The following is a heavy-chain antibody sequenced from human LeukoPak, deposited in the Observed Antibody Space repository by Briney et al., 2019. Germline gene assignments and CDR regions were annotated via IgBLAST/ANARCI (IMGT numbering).Heavy chain of an antibody. J-gene: IGHJ4*02. Sequence: GGSLRLSCAASGFTFSRHYMTWVRQAPGKGLEWVASINQDGSEKPYVDSVKGRFTFSRDNAKNSVYLQMNSLRGDDTAVYYCARDGVPAAFDYWGQGTLVTVSS. CDR1: GFTFSRHY. D-gene: IGHD2-2*01. CDR2: INQDGSEK. CDR3: ARDGVPAAFDY. V-gene: IGHV3-7*01.